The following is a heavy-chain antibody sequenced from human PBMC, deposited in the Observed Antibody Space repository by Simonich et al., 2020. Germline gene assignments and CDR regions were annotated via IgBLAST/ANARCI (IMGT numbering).Heavy chain of an antibody. CDR1: GYTFTSSN. Sequence: QVQLVQSEAEVKKPGASVKVSCKASGYTFTSSNINWVRQATGQGLEWTGWMNPNSGNTGYAQKFQGRVNITRNTAIRSAYMARSSLRSEETAVYYFARGRAGMSRGYVDFWGQGTLVTVSS. CDR2: MNPNSGNT. V-gene: IGHV1-8*03. D-gene: IGHD2-15*01. CDR3: ARGRAGMSRGYVDF. J-gene: IGHJ4*02.